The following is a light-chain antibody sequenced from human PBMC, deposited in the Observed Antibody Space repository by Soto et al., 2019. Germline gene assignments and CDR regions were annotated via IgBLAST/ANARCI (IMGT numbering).Light chain of an antibody. CDR2: DAS. J-gene: IGKJ4*01. Sequence: EIVLTQSPATLSLSPGERATLSCRASQSVSSYLAWYQQKPGQAPRLLIYDASNRATGIPTRFSGSGSGTDFPLSISTLEHEDFYDYYCHQVSNFGGGTQREIK. V-gene: IGKV3-11*01. CDR1: QSVSSY. CDR3: HQVSN.